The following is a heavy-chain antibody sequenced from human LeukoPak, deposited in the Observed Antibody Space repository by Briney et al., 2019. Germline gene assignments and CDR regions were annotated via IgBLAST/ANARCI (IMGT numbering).Heavy chain of an antibody. V-gene: IGHV4-39*01. J-gene: IGHJ3*02. CDR2: IYYSGTT. D-gene: IGHD1-14*01. CDR3: AGRDPRNRDAFDI. CDR1: DGSISRNSYY. Sequence: SETLSLTCTVSDGSISRNSYYWGWIRQPPGKGLEWIGSIYYSGTTYYNPSLKSRVTISVDTSKNQFSLKLSSVTAADTTVYYCAGRDPRNRDAFDIWGQGTMLTVSS.